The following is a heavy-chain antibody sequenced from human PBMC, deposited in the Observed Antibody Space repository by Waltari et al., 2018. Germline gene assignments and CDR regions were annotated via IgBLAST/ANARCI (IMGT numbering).Heavy chain of an antibody. CDR1: GGSISSHY. D-gene: IGHD2-15*01. J-gene: IGHJ3*02. CDR3: AREVVGDAFDI. V-gene: IGHV4-59*11. Sequence: QVQLQESGPGLVKPSETLSLTCTVSGGSISSHYWSWIRQPPGKGLEGIGYIYYSGSTNYNPSLKSRVTISVDTSKNQFSLKLSSVTAADTAVYYCAREVVGDAFDIWGQGTMVTVSS. CDR2: IYYSGST.